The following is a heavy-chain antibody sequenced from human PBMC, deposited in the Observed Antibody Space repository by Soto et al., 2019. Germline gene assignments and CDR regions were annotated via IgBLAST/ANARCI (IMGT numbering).Heavy chain of an antibody. CDR3: AKDAVSYNGKWDWFDS. V-gene: IGHV3-23*01. D-gene: IGHD1-26*01. CDR1: RFTFSDFA. J-gene: IGHJ5*01. Sequence: DVQLLESGGGLVQPGWSLTLSCAASRFTFSDFAMSWVRQAPGKGLEWVSSLGGGETDTYYADSVKGRFTISRDNSKNTLYLQMDSLRDEDTAIYYCAKDAVSYNGKWDWFDSWGQGTLVTVSS. CDR2: LGGGETDT.